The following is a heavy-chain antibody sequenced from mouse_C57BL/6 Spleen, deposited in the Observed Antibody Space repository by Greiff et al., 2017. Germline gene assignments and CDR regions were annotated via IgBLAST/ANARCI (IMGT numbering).Heavy chain of an antibody. CDR1: GYSFTSYC. D-gene: IGHD1-1*02. Sequence: EVQLQQSGTVLAKPGASVKMSCKASGYSFTSYCMHWVKQSPGEGLEWIGDIYPGDSATSYNQKFKGKAKLTEVPSASTAYMELSSLTNEASAVYCCTRWGDYYNDLEYWGQGTTVTVSS. CDR2: IYPGDSAT. V-gene: IGHV1-5*01. CDR3: TRWGDYYNDLEY. J-gene: IGHJ4*01.